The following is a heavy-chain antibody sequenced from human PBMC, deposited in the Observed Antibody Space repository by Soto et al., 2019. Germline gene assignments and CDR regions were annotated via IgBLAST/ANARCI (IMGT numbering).Heavy chain of an antibody. D-gene: IGHD2-21*01. CDR2: IFYTGST. V-gene: IGHV4-59*01. J-gene: IGHJ5*02. CDR1: GGSISRYF. CDR3: AHFSDLEWFDP. Sequence: QVQLQESGPGLVRPSETLSLTCTVSGGSISRYFWCWIRQSPGKGLEWIGYIFYTGSTTYNPSLKSGVTISIDTFKHQFSLKLSSLTAADTAVYYCAHFSDLEWFDPWGQGTLVTVSS.